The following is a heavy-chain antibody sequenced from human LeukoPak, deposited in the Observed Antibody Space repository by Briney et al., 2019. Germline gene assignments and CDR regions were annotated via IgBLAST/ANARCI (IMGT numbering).Heavy chain of an antibody. Sequence: PSETLSLTCTLSVGSISSSSYYWGWIRQPPGKGLEWIGSIYYSGSTYYNPSLKSRVTISVDTSKNQFSLKLTSVTAADTAVYYCARSRITIFGVVTPWGQGTLVTVSS. J-gene: IGHJ5*02. D-gene: IGHD3-3*01. CDR3: ARSRITIFGVVTP. CDR1: VGSISSSSYY. V-gene: IGHV4-39*01. CDR2: IYYSGST.